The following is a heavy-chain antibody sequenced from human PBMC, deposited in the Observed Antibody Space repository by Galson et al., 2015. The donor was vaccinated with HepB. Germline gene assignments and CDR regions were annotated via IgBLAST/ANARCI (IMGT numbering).Heavy chain of an antibody. CDR2: INAGNGNT. V-gene: IGHV1-3*01. J-gene: IGHJ5*02. Sequence: SVKVSCKASGYTFTSYAMHWVRQAPGQRLEWMGWINAGNGNTKYSQKFQGRVTITRDTSASTAYMELSSLRSEDTAVYYCARGPVGWGGVGARWFDPWGQGTLVTVSS. CDR3: ARGPVGWGGVGARWFDP. CDR1: GYTFTSYA. D-gene: IGHD1-26*01.